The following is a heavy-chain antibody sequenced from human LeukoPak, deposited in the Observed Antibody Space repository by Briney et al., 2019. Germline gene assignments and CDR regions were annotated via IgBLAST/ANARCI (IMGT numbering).Heavy chain of an antibody. V-gene: IGHV1-69*04. CDR2: IIPILGIA. Sequence: ASVKVSCKASGGTFSSYAISWVRQAPGQGLEWMGRIIPILGIANYAQKFQGRVTITADKSTSTAYMELSSLRSEDTAVYYCASYRSHYYGSGNYSQWGQGTLVTVSS. J-gene: IGHJ4*02. CDR1: GGTFSSYA. CDR3: ASYRSHYYGSGNYSQ. D-gene: IGHD3-10*01.